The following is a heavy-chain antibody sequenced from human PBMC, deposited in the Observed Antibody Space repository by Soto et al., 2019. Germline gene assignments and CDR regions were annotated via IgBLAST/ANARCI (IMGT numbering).Heavy chain of an antibody. CDR3: ARGRVSLLGKPLLFDY. CDR1: GGSFSGYY. Sequence: QVQLQQWGAGLLKPSETLSLTCAVYGGSFSGYYWSWIRQPPGKGLEWIGEINHSGSTNYNPSLKSRVTISVDTSKNQFSLKLSSVTAADTAVYYCARGRVSLLGKPLLFDYWGQVTLVTVSS. J-gene: IGHJ4*02. D-gene: IGHD1-26*01. V-gene: IGHV4-34*01. CDR2: INHSGST.